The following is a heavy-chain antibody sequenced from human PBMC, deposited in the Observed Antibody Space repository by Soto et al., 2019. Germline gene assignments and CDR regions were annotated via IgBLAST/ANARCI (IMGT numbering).Heavy chain of an antibody. CDR1: GGSISSYY. Sequence: QVQLQESGPGLVKPSETLSLTCTVPGGSISSYYWSWIRQPPGKGLEWIGYIYYSGSTNYNPSLKSRVTISVDTSKNQFSLQLSSLTAADTAVYYCARSSITIFGVVTDAEYFQHWGQGTLVTVSS. D-gene: IGHD3-3*01. V-gene: IGHV4-59*08. J-gene: IGHJ1*01. CDR3: ARSSITIFGVVTDAEYFQH. CDR2: IYYSGST.